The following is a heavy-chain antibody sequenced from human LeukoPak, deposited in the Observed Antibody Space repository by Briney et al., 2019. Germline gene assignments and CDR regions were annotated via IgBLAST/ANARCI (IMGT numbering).Heavy chain of an antibody. V-gene: IGHV4-30-4*01. CDR1: GGSISSGGYY. D-gene: IGHD4-17*01. Sequence: SETLSLPRTVSGGSISSGGYYWGWVRQPPGKGLEWIGYIYYSGSTYYNPSLKSRVTISVDTSKNQFSLKLSSVTAADTAVYYCARVSYGDYELWGQGTLVTVSS. J-gene: IGHJ4*02. CDR3: ARVSYGDYEL. CDR2: IYYSGST.